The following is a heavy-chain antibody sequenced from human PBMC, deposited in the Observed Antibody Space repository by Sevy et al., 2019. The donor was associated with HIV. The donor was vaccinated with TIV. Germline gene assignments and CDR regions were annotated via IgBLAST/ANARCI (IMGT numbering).Heavy chain of an antibody. J-gene: IGHJ4*02. CDR1: GFTFSRSG. V-gene: IGHV3-30*02. Sequence: GGSLRLSCAASGFTFSRSGMPWVRQAPGKGLEWLTFIRFDGSAKYYADSVKGRFTISRDNSKNTLYFQVNSLRPEDTAVYYCMKTPLGRVSGTGYWGQGTLVTVSS. CDR3: MKTPLGRVSGTGY. D-gene: IGHD3-9*01. CDR2: IRFDGSAK.